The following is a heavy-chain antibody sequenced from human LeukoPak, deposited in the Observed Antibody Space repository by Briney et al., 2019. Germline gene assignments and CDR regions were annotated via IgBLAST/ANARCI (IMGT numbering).Heavy chain of an antibody. V-gene: IGHV1-3*03. CDR1: GYTFTSYA. CDR2: INAGNGNT. Sequence: LRASVKVSCKASGYTFTSYAMHWVRQAPGQRLEWMGWINAGNGNTKYSQEFQGRVTITRDTSAGTAYMELSSLRSEDMAVYYCARAYITMIDAFDIWGQGTMVTVSS. D-gene: IGHD3-22*01. J-gene: IGHJ3*02. CDR3: ARAYITMIDAFDI.